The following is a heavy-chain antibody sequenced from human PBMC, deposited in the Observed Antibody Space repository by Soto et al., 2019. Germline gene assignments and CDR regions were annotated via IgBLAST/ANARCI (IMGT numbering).Heavy chain of an antibody. CDR2: IYPSGGEI. J-gene: IGHJ4*02. CDR1: GFNFSTYG. CDR3: VKGGWGDN. Sequence: EVQLLESGGGLVQPGESLRLSCAASGFNFSTYGMTWVRHAPGRGLEWVSAIYPSGGEIYYAAAVMGRFIISRVDSSGSVSLQMDTLRAEDTATYYCVKGGWGDNWVPGTLVTVSS. D-gene: IGHD6-19*01. V-gene: IGHV3-23*01.